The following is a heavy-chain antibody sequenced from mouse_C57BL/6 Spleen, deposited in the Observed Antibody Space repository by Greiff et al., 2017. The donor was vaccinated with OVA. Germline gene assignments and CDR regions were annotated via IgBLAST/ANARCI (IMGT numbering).Heavy chain of an antibody. V-gene: IGHV1-50*01. Sequence: VKLQQPGAELVKPGASVKLSCKASGYTFTSYWMQWVKQRPGQGLEWIGEIDPSDSYTNYNQKFKGKATLTVDTSSSTAYMQLSSLTSEDSAVYYCAIYDGYYWYFDVWGTGTTVTVSS. D-gene: IGHD2-3*01. J-gene: IGHJ1*03. CDR3: AIYDGYYWYFDV. CDR2: IDPSDSYT. CDR1: GYTFTSYW.